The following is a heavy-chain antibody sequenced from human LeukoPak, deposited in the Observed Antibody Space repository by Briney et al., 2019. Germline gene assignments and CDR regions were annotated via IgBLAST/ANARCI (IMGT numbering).Heavy chain of an antibody. D-gene: IGHD3-22*01. V-gene: IGHV4-59*08. Sequence: PSETLSLTCTVSGGSISSYYWSWIRQPPGKGLEWIGYIHYSGSTNYNPSLKSRVTISVDTSKNQFSLKLSSVTAADTAVYYCARARYYYDSSAYLRAFDIWGLGTMVTVSS. CDR2: IHYSGST. CDR1: GGSISSYY. J-gene: IGHJ3*02. CDR3: ARARYYYDSSAYLRAFDI.